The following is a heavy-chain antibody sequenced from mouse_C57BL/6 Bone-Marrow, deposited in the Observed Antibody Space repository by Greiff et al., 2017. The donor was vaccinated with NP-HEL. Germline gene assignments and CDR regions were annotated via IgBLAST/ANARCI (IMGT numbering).Heavy chain of an antibody. CDR3: ASQSLGQGFAY. J-gene: IGHJ3*01. D-gene: IGHD3-3*01. CDR1: GFSLTSYG. CDR2: IWRGGST. Sequence: QVQLQQSGPGLVQPSQSLSITCTVSGFSLTSYGVHWVRQSPGKGLEWLGVIWRGGSTDYNAAVISRLSISKYKSKSQVFIKMNRLQADDTAIYYCASQSLGQGFAYWGQGTLVTVSA. V-gene: IGHV2-2*01.